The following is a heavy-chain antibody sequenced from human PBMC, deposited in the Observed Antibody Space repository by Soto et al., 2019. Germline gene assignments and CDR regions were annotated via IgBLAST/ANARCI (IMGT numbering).Heavy chain of an antibody. CDR2: ISAYNGNT. CDR3: ARDIVVVPAAIGPYYYYYGMDV. D-gene: IGHD2-2*01. Sequence: ASVKVSCKASGYTFTSYGISWVRQAPGQGLEWMGWISAYNGNTNYAQKLQGRVTTTTDTSTSTAYMELRSLRSDDTAVYYCARDIVVVPAAIGPYYYYYGMDVWGQGTTVTVSS. J-gene: IGHJ6*02. V-gene: IGHV1-18*01. CDR1: GYTFTSYG.